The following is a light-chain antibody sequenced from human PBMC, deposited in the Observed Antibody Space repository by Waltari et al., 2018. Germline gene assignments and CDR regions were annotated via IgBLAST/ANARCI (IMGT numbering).Light chain of an antibody. CDR2: AAS. V-gene: IGKV1-17*01. J-gene: IGKJ4*01. CDR1: QGINNY. Sequence: DIQMTQSPSSLSASVGDRVTITCMASQGINNYLDWFQQKPGNAPKRLIYAASTLQTGVPSRFSGSGSGTLFTLTISSLQPEDFATYYCLQYYSAPLTFGGGTKVEIK. CDR3: LQYYSAPLT.